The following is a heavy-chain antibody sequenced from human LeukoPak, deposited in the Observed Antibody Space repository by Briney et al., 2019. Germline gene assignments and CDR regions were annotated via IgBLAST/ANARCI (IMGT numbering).Heavy chain of an antibody. Sequence: SETLSLTCTVSGDSISSSYWNWIRQPPGKGLEWIGYISSSGSTDYNPSLKGRVTISVDTSNNQFSLTLSSVTAADTAVYYCARAGGGSYYYYGMDVWGQGTTVTVSS. J-gene: IGHJ6*02. D-gene: IGHD3-16*01. CDR3: ARAGGGSYYYYGMDV. V-gene: IGHV4-59*01. CDR2: ISSSGST. CDR1: GDSISSSY.